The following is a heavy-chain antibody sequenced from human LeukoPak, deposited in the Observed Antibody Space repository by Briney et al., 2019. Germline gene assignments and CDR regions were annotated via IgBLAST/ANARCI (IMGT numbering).Heavy chain of an antibody. V-gene: IGHV4-4*07. CDR1: GGSISSYY. J-gene: IGHJ5*02. D-gene: IGHD2-8*02. Sequence: SETLSLTCTVSGGSISSYYWSWIRQPAGPGLEWIGRIYTSGSTNYNPSLKSRVTMSVDTSKNQFSLKLSSVTAADTAVYYCARVLKPGNWFDPWGQGTLVTVSS. CDR3: ARVLKPGNWFDP. CDR2: IYTSGST.